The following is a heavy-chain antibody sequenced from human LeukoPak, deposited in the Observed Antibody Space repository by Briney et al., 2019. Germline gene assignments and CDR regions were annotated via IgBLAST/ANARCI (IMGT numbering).Heavy chain of an antibody. D-gene: IGHD2-15*01. CDR3: AKYGRVVVAASDY. CDR1: GFTFSSYD. J-gene: IGHJ4*02. Sequence: GGSLRLSCAASGFTFSSYDMSWVRQAPGKGLEWVSAISGSGGSTYYADSVKGRFTISRDNSKNTLYLQMNSLRAEDTAVYYCAKYGRVVVAASDYWGQGTLVTVSS. V-gene: IGHV3-23*01. CDR2: ISGSGGST.